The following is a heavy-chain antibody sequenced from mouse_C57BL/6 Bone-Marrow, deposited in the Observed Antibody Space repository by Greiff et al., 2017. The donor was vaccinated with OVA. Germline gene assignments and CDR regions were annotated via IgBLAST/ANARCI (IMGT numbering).Heavy chain of an antibody. Sequence: EVQLQQSGPELVKPGASVKISCKASGYTFTDYYMNWVKQSHGKSLEWIGDINPNNGGTSYNQKFKGKATLTVDKSSSTAYMELRSLTSEDSAVYYCAKPNPIYYYGSSLAYWGQGTLVTVSA. CDR3: AKPNPIYYYGSSLAY. CDR1: GYTFTDYY. CDR2: INPNNGGT. V-gene: IGHV1-26*01. J-gene: IGHJ3*01. D-gene: IGHD1-1*01.